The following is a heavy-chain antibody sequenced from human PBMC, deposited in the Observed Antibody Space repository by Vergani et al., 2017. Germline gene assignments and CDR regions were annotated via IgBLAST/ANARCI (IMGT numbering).Heavy chain of an antibody. CDR3: ARGVVVTAIRGAFDI. D-gene: IGHD2-21*02. CDR2: INPSGGST. Sequence: QVQLVQSGAEVKKPGASVKVSCKASGYTFTSYYMHWVRQAPGQGLEWMGIINPSGGSTRYAQKFQGRVTMTRDTSTSTVYMELSSLRSEDTAVYYCARGVVVTAIRGAFDIWGQGTMVTVSS. CDR1: GYTFTSYY. V-gene: IGHV1-46*01. J-gene: IGHJ3*02.